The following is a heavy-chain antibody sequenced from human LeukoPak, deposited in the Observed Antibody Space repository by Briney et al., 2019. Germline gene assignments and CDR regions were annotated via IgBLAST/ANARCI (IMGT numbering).Heavy chain of an antibody. J-gene: IGHJ5*02. D-gene: IGHD3-22*01. CDR2: INPNNGGT. CDR3: ARDQGNGYYINWFDP. Sequence: ASVKVSCKASGYTFTGYYTHWVRQAPGQGPEWMGWINPNNGGTKLAQKFQGRVTMTTDTSITTAYMELSKLTSDDTAMYYCARDQGNGYYINWFDPWGQGTLVTVSS. CDR1: GYTFTGYY. V-gene: IGHV1-2*02.